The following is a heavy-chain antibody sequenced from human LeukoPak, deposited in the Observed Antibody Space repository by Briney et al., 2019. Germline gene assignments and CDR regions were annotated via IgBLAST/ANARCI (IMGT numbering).Heavy chain of an antibody. CDR3: ARDGGIAAAPRDNWFDP. Sequence: GGSLRLSCAASGFTFSSYEMNWVRQAPGKGLEWVSYISSSGSTIYYADSVKDRFTISRDNAKNSLYLQMNSLRADDTAVYYCARDGGIAAAPRDNWFDPWGQGTLVTVSS. D-gene: IGHD6-13*01. CDR1: GFTFSSYE. J-gene: IGHJ5*02. V-gene: IGHV3-48*03. CDR2: ISSSGSTI.